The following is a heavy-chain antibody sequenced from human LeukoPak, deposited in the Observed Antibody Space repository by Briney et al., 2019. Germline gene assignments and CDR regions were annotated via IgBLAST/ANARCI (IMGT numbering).Heavy chain of an antibody. CDR2: IYTSGST. CDR3: ARQYSDILTGYHRGELYWYFDL. J-gene: IGHJ2*01. Sequence: SETLSLTCTVSGGSISYYYWSWIRQPAGKGLEWIGRIYTSGSTNYNPSLKSRVTMSVDTSKNQFSLKLSSVTAADTAVYYCARQYSDILTGYHRGELYWYFDLWGRGTLVTVSS. D-gene: IGHD3-9*01. V-gene: IGHV4-4*07. CDR1: GGSISYYY.